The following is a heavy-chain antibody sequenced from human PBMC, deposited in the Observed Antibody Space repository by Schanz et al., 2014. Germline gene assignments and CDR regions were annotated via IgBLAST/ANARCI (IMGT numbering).Heavy chain of an antibody. CDR3: ARAQGVIRLYYGVDV. D-gene: IGHD3-10*01. J-gene: IGHJ6*02. CDR1: GFTVSNSY. CDR2: IYSSGST. Sequence: DVQLVDSGGGLVQPGGSLRLSCAASGFTVSNSYIHWVRQAPGKGLEWVSTIYSSGSTYYADSVRGRFTISRDNSMNTVYLQRNRLRSDDAAAYYCARAQGVIRLYYGVDVWGQGTMVTVSS. V-gene: IGHV3-53*04.